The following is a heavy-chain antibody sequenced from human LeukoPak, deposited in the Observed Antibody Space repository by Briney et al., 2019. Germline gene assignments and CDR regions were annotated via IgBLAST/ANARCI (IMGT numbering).Heavy chain of an antibody. V-gene: IGHV3-30*02. Sequence: PGGSLRLSCAASGFTFSSYGMHWVRRAPGKGLEWVAFIRYDGSNKYYADSVKGRFTISRDNSKNTLYLQMNSLRAVDTAVYYCAKDHYGDYRGHDYWGQGTLVTVSS. D-gene: IGHD4-17*01. CDR2: IRYDGSNK. CDR3: AKDHYGDYRGHDY. J-gene: IGHJ4*02. CDR1: GFTFSSYG.